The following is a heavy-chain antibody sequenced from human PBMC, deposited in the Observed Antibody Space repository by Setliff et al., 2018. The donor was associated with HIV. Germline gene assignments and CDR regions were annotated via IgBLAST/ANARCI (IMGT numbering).Heavy chain of an antibody. V-gene: IGHV4-38-2*01. CDR3: ARLGDYDSSGYSWFDY. Sequence: SETLSLTCGVSGYSISSDYWWTWIRQPPGKGLEWIGYIYYSGSNYYNPSLKSRVTISVDTSKNQFSLMLSSVTAADTAVYYCARLGDYDSSGYSWFDYW. D-gene: IGHD3-22*01. CDR1: GYSISSDYW. J-gene: IGHJ4*01. CDR2: IYYSGSN.